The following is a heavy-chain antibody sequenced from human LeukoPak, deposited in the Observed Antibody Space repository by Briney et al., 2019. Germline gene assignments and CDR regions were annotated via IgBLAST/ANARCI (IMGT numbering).Heavy chain of an antibody. CDR1: GFTVSSNY. Sequence: AGGSLRLSCAASGFTVSSNYMSWVRQAPGKGLEWVSVIYSGGSTYYADFVKGRFSISRDKSKNALYVQMNTLRAEDTAVYYCARGGGDDAFDIWGQGTMVTVSS. V-gene: IGHV3-66*01. D-gene: IGHD3-16*01. CDR2: IYSGGST. CDR3: ARGGGDDAFDI. J-gene: IGHJ3*02.